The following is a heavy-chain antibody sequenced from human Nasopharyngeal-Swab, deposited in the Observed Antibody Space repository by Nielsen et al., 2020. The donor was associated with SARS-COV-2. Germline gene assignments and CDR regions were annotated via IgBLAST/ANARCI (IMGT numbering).Heavy chain of an antibody. CDR3: TTSTLGIRDGYVAYYYYGMDV. V-gene: IGHV3-15*01. J-gene: IGHJ6*02. Sequence: GESLKISCAASGFTFNNAWMTWVRQAPGKGLEWVGRIKSKTDGGKTDYAAPVKGRFSISRDDSKNTLYLEMSSLKTEDTAVYYCTTSTLGIRDGYVAYYYYGMDVWGQGTTVTVSS. D-gene: IGHD3-22*01. CDR2: IKSKTDGGKT. CDR1: GFTFNNAW.